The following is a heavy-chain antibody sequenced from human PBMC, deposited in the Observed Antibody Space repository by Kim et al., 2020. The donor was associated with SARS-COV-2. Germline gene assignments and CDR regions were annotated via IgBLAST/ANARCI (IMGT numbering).Heavy chain of an antibody. CDR2: IWFDGNNK. J-gene: IGHJ4*02. V-gene: IGHV3-33*06. D-gene: IGHD1-26*01. Sequence: GSLRLSCAASGFTISSYGMHWVRQAPGKGLEWVAVIWFDGNNKYYTDSVKGRFTISRDSSKNTLYLQMNSLRAEDTAVYYCAKARDGYYHGGHYWGQGTLVTVSS. CDR3: AKARDGYYHGGHY. CDR1: GFTISSYG.